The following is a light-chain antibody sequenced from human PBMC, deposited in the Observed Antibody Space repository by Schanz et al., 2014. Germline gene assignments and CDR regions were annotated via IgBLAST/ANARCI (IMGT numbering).Light chain of an antibody. CDR2: QDT. J-gene: IGLJ2*01. CDR1: KLGDKY. V-gene: IGLV3-1*01. Sequence: SSELTQPPSVSVSPGQTASITCSGEKLGDKYTCWYQQKPGQSPVLVIFQDTKRPSGIPERYSGSSSGNTATLTISGTQAMDEADYYCQAWDTTTLVFGGGTKLTVL. CDR3: QAWDTTTLV.